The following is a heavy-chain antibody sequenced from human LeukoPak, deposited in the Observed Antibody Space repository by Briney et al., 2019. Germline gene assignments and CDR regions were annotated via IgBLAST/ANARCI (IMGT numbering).Heavy chain of an antibody. D-gene: IGHD6-13*01. V-gene: IGHV1-46*01. CDR3: ARVGAAAGTGGWFDP. J-gene: IGHJ5*02. CDR1: GGTFTSYY. CDR2: INPSGGST. Sequence: ASVKVSCKASGGTFTSYYMHWVRQAPGQGLEWMGIINPSGGSTSYAQKFQGRVTMTRDTSTSTVYMELSSLRSEDTAVYYCARVGAAAGTGGWFDPWGQGTLVTVSS.